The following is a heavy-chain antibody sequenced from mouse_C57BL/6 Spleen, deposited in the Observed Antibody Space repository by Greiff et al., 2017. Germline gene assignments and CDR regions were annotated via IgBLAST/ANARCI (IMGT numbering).Heavy chain of an antibody. CDR1: GFTFSSYA. V-gene: IGHV5-9-1*02. J-gene: IGHJ3*01. CDR3: TRGTVVAPFAY. D-gene: IGHD1-1*01. Sequence: EVMLVESGEGLVKPGGSLKLSCAASGFTFSSYAMSWVRQTPEKRLEWVAYISSGGDYIYYADTVKGRFTISRDNARNTLYLQMSSLKSEYTAMYYCTRGTVVAPFAYWGQGTLVTVSA. CDR2: ISSGGDYI.